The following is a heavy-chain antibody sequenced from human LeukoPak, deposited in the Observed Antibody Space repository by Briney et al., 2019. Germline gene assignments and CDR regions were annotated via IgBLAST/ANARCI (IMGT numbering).Heavy chain of an antibody. J-gene: IGHJ6*03. CDR3: AKNGDRGAYCTGGTCYPYFYYYMDV. CDR1: GFTFSSYG. CDR2: ISGSGSST. V-gene: IGHV3-23*01. Sequence: GGSLRLSCAASGFTFSSYGMHWVRQAPGKGLEWVSVISGSGSSTSYADSVKGRFTISRDNSKNTLYLQMNSLRAEDTAIYYCAKNGDRGAYCTGGTCYPYFYYYMDVWGKGTTVTI. D-gene: IGHD2-15*01.